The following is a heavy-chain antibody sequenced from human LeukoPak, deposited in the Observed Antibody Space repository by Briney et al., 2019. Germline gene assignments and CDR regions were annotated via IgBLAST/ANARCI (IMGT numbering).Heavy chain of an antibody. CDR2: IYYSGST. CDR3: ARSSLAVYFDY. J-gene: IGHJ4*02. Sequence: KSSETLSLTCTVSGGSISSSSYYWGWIRQPPGKGLEWIGSIYYSGSTYYNPSLKSRVTISVDTSKNQFSLKLSSVTAADTAMYFCARSSLAVYFDYWGQGTLVTASS. CDR1: GGSISSSSYY. V-gene: IGHV4-39*01. D-gene: IGHD6-19*01.